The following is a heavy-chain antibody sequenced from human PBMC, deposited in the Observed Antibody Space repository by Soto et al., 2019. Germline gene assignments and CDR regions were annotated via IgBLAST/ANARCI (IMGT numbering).Heavy chain of an antibody. CDR3: ARGRGYCSGGSCDHWYFDL. J-gene: IGHJ2*01. Sequence: GGSLRLSCAASGFTFSSYAMSWVRQAPGKGLEWVSAISGSGGSTYYADSVKGRFTVSRDNSKNTLYLQMNSLRAEDTAVYYCARGRGYCSGGSCDHWYFDLWGRGTLVTRLL. V-gene: IGHV3-23*01. D-gene: IGHD2-15*01. CDR2: ISGSGGST. CDR1: GFTFSSYA.